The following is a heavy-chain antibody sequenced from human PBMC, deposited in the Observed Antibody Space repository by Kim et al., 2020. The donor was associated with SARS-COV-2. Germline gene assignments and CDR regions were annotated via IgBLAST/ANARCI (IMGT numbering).Heavy chain of an antibody. D-gene: IGHD3-9*01. V-gene: IGHV7-4-1*02. CDR3: ARNFDWLLRFDY. J-gene: IGHJ4*02. Sequence: TYDQGCTGRFVFSWDTSVSTAYLQISSLKAEDTAVYYCARNFDWLLRFDYWGQGTLVTVSS.